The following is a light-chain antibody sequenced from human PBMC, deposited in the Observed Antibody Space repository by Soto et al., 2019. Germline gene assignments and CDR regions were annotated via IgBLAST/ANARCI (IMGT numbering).Light chain of an antibody. CDR2: GAS. V-gene: IGKV3-20*01. J-gene: IGKJ3*01. CDR3: QQYGSSPLIT. Sequence: EIVSTQSPVTLSLSPGERATLSCRASQSVSSSYLAWYQQKPGQAPRLLIYGASSRATGIPDRFSGSGSGTDFTLTISRLEPEDFAVYYCQQYGSSPLITFGPGTKVD. CDR1: QSVSSSY.